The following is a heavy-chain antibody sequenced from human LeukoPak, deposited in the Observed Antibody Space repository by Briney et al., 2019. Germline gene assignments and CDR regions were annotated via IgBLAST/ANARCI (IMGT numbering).Heavy chain of an antibody. J-gene: IGHJ4*02. CDR2: IGSDGSGA. CDR3: ARDRAPFDY. CDR1: GFTFSGNW. Sequence: GGSVRLSCAASGFTFSGNWMHWVRQAPGKGLVWVSRIGSDGSGANYADSVKGRFTISRDNAKNTLYLQMNSLRAEDTAVYYCARDRAPFDYWGEGTVVTVSS. D-gene: IGHD3-10*01. V-gene: IGHV3-74*01.